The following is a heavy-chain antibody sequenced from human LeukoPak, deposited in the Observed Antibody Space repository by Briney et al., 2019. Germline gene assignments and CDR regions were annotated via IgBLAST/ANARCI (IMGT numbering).Heavy chain of an antibody. CDR2: IYPGDSDT. V-gene: IGHV5-51*01. Sequence: GESLKISCKGSGYSFTSYWIGWVRQMPGKGLEWMGIIYPGDSDTRYSPPFQGQVTISADKSISTAYLQWSSLKASDTAMYYCARSTEYYYYGMDVWGQGTTVTVSS. CDR1: GYSFTSYW. CDR3: ARSTEYYYYGMDV. J-gene: IGHJ6*02.